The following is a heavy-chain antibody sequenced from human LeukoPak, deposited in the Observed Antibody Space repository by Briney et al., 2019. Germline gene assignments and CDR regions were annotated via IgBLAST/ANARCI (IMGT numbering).Heavy chain of an antibody. Sequence: GASVKVSCKASGYTFVDYYMNWVRQVPGQGLEWMGWINPNSGGTNYAQKFRGRVTLTRDTFISTAYMEVSSVTSDDTAVYYCARAPYDVLTGIKNNWFDPWGQGTLVTVSS. D-gene: IGHD3-9*01. CDR3: ARAPYDVLTGIKNNWFDP. V-gene: IGHV1-2*02. CDR2: INPNSGGT. J-gene: IGHJ5*02. CDR1: GYTFVDYY.